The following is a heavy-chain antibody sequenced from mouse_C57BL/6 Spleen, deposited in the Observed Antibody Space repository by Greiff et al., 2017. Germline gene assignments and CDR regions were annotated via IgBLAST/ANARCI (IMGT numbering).Heavy chain of an antibody. Sequence: VQLQQSGAELAKPGASVKLSCKASGYTFTSYWMHWVKQRPGQGLEWIGKINPSRGYTKYNQKFKDKATLTADKSSSTAYMHQSSLTSETTAVYYCARFWPYYAMYYWGQGTSVTVSS. CDR1: GYTFTSYW. CDR2: INPSRGYT. J-gene: IGHJ4*01. V-gene: IGHV1-7*01. CDR3: ARFWPYYAMYY.